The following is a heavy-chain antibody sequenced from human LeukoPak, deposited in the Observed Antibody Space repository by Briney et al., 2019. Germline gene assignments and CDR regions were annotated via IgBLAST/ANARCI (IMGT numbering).Heavy chain of an antibody. CDR2: IYYSGST. V-gene: IGHV4-59*12. J-gene: IGHJ4*02. CDR3: AREKTRIRGEISY. D-gene: IGHD3-10*01. CDR1: GGSISSYY. Sequence: SETLSLTCTVSGGSISSYYWSWIRQPPGKGLEWIGYIYYSGSTYYNPSLKSRVTISVDTSKNQFSLKLSSVTAADTAVYYCAREKTRIRGEISYWGQGTLVTVSS.